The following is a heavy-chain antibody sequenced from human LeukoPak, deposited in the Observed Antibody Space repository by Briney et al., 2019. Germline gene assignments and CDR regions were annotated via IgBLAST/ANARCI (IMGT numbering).Heavy chain of an antibody. Sequence: SETLSLPCTVSGGSTSSHFWSWIRQPPGKGLEWIGNIYTGRTTNYNPSLKSGVNISIDTSKNQLSLHLASVTAADTAVYYCTKATKWLAFDDWGRGTLVTVSS. V-gene: IGHV4-59*11. CDR2: IYTGRTT. CDR3: TKATKWLAFDD. CDR1: GGSTSSHF. D-gene: IGHD6-19*01. J-gene: IGHJ4*02.